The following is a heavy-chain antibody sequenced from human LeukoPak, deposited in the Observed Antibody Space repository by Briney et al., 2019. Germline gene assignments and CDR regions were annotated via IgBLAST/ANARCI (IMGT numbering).Heavy chain of an antibody. CDR1: GFTFSSYA. D-gene: IGHD2-8*02. V-gene: IGHV3-66*01. Sequence: PGGSLRLSCAASGFTFSSYAMSWVRQAPGKGLECVSVFYSGGDTYYADSVKGRFTISRDNSKNMVYLQMNSLRAEDTAVYYCTTAQIYDDTWCGRDYWGQGTLVTVSS. J-gene: IGHJ4*02. CDR3: TTAQIYDDTWCGRDY. CDR2: FYSGGDT.